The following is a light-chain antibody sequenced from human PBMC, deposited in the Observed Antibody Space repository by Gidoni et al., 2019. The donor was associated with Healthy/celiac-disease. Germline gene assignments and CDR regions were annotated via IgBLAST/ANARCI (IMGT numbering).Light chain of an antibody. CDR1: QSVSSSY. J-gene: IGKJ1*01. Sequence: VLTQSPGTLSLSPGERATLSCRARQSVSSSYLAWYQQKPGQAPRLLIYGASSRATGIPDRFSGSGSGTDFTLTISRLEPEDFAVYYCQQYGSSPWTFGQGTKVEIK. V-gene: IGKV3-20*01. CDR3: QQYGSSPWT. CDR2: GAS.